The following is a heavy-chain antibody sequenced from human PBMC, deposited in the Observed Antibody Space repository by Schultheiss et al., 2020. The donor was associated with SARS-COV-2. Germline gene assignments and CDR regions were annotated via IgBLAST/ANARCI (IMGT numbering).Heavy chain of an antibody. Sequence: SETLSLTCTVSGGSISSSSYYWGWIRQPPGKGLEWIGSIYYSGSTYYNPSLKSRVTISVDTSKNQFSLKLSSVTAADTAVYYCASSNYGSGSYSFYFDYWGQGTLVTVSS. J-gene: IGHJ4*02. V-gene: IGHV4-39*07. CDR2: IYYSGST. CDR3: ASSNYGSGSYSFYFDY. CDR1: GGSISSSSYY. D-gene: IGHD3-10*01.